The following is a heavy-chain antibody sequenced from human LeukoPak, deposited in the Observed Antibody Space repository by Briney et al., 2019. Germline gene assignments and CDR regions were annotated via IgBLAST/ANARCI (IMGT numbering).Heavy chain of an antibody. Sequence: SETLSLTCAVYGGSFSGYYWSWIRQPPGKGLEWIGEINHSGSTNYNPSLKSRVTISVDTSKNQFSLKLSSVTAADTAVYYCARGRRHYQLLPKYYFDYWSQGTLVTVSS. J-gene: IGHJ4*02. D-gene: IGHD2-2*01. CDR2: INHSGST. V-gene: IGHV4-34*01. CDR3: ARGRRHYQLLPKYYFDY. CDR1: GGSFSGYY.